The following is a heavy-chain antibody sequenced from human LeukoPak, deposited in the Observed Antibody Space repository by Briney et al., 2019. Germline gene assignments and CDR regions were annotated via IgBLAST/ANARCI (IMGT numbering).Heavy chain of an antibody. D-gene: IGHD4-23*01. CDR1: GFTFSSYE. J-gene: IGHJ4*02. V-gene: IGHV3-48*03. Sequence: VGSLRLSCAASGFTFSSYEMNWVGQAPGKGLESVSYIGSSGSTTYYADSVKGRFTISRDNAKNSLYLQMNSLRAEDTAVYYCARGRYGGKRGCYFDYWGQGSLVTVFS. CDR2: IGSSGSTT. CDR3: ARGRYGGKRGCYFDY.